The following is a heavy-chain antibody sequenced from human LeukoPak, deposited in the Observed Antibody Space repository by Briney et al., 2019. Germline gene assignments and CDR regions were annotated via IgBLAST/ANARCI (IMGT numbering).Heavy chain of an antibody. CDR3: AKERPYYGDSNHFDY. D-gene: IGHD4-17*01. V-gene: IGHV3-23*01. CDR1: GFTFSSYS. J-gene: IGHJ4*02. Sequence: GGSLRLSCAASGFTFSSYSMSWVRQAPGKGLEWVSAISGSGGSTYHADSVKGRFTISRDNSKNTLYLQMNSLRAEDTAVYYCAKERPYYGDSNHFDYWGQGTLVTVSS. CDR2: ISGSGGST.